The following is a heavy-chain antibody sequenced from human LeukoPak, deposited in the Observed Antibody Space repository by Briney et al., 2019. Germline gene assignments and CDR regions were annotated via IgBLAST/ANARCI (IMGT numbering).Heavy chain of an antibody. V-gene: IGHV1-2*06. J-gene: IGHJ4*02. CDR2: INPNSGGT. D-gene: IGHD3-10*01. CDR1: GYTFTAYY. CDR3: ARDFAGSGYFDY. Sequence: SVKVSCKASGYTFTAYYLHWVRQAPGQGLEWMGRINPNSGGTTYALKFQGRVAMTRDTSISTAYMELTSLTSDDTAVYSCARDFAGSGYFDYWGQGTLVTVSS.